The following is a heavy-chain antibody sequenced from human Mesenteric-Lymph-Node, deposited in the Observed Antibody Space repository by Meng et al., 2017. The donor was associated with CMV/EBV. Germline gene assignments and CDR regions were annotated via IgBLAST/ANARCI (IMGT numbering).Heavy chain of an antibody. Sequence: SETLSLTCTVSGGSISSSSYFWGWIRQPPGKGLEWIGSIYSSGSTYYNPSLKSRVTISVDTSKNQFSLKLSSVTAADTAVYYCARTESSRTYYYRFEYWGQGTLVTVSS. D-gene: IGHD1-26*01. J-gene: IGHJ4*02. CDR3: ARTESSRTYYYRFEY. CDR1: GGSISSSSYF. V-gene: IGHV4-39*07. CDR2: IYSSGST.